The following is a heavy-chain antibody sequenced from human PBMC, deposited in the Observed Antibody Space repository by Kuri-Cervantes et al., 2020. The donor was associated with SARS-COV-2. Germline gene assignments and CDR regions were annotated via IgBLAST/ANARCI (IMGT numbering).Heavy chain of an antibody. J-gene: IGHJ4*02. Sequence: GGSLRLSCAASGFTFSSYEMNWVRQAPGKGLEWVSYISSSSSTIYYADSVKGRFTISRDNAKNSLYLQMNSLRDEDTAVYYYASGVYEEWELPGEDYWGQGTLVTVSS. CDR3: ASGVYEEWELPGEDY. CDR2: ISSSSSTI. D-gene: IGHD1-26*01. V-gene: IGHV3-48*03. CDR1: GFTFSSYE.